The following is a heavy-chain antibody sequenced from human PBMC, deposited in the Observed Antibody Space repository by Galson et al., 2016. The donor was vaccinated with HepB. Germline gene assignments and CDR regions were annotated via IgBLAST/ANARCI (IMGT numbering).Heavy chain of an antibody. Sequence: SLRLSCAASGFTFSSCVMTWVRQAPGKGLEWVAALSDGGERTDYADSVKGRFIISRDNSKNTVYLQMNSLRVEDTAVYYCTRRTGGSPDYWGQGTLVTVSS. J-gene: IGHJ4*02. CDR3: TRRTGGSPDY. D-gene: IGHD3-16*01. V-gene: IGHV3-23*01. CDR1: GFTFSSCV. CDR2: LSDGGERT.